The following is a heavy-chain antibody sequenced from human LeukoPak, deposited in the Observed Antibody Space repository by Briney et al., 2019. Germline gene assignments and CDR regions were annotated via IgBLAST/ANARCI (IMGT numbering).Heavy chain of an antibody. J-gene: IGHJ4*02. Sequence: ASETLSLTCTVSGGSISSYYWSWIRQPAGKGLEWIGRIYASGSASYNPSLKSRVTMSGDTSKNQISLKLSSVTAADTAVYYCARVIFSSFDYWGQGTLVTVSS. CDR3: ARVIFSSFDY. CDR1: GGSISSYY. D-gene: IGHD3-9*01. CDR2: IYASGSA. V-gene: IGHV4-4*07.